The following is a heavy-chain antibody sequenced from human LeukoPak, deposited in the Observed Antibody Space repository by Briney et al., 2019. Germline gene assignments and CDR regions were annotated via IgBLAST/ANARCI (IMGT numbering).Heavy chain of an antibody. CDR1: GYTFTGYY. V-gene: IGHV1-2*06. J-gene: IGHJ4*02. CDR3: ARDLIERSTNY. CDR2: INPNSGGT. D-gene: IGHD1-1*01. Sequence: ASVKVSCKASGYTFTGYYMHWVRQAPGQGLEWMGRINPNSGGTNYAQKFQGRVTMTRDTSISTAYMELSRLGSDDTAVYYCARDLIERSTNYWGQGTLVTVSS.